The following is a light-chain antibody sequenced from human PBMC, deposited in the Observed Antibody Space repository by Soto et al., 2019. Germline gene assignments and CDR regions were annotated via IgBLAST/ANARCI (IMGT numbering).Light chain of an antibody. CDR2: DAS. V-gene: IGKV1-13*02. Sequence: AIQLTQSPSSLSASVGDRVTITCRASQGISSALAWYQQKPGKAPKLLIYDASSLERGVPSRFIGSGSGTDFTLTISSLPPEDFATYYCQQFNSYLIFTFGPGTKVDIK. CDR1: QGISSA. CDR3: QQFNSYLIFT. J-gene: IGKJ3*01.